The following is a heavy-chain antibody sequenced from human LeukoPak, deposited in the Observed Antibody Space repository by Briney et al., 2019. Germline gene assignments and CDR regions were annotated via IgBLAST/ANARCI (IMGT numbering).Heavy chain of an antibody. V-gene: IGHV4-59*02. CDR3: ARVVYRGENWFDP. CDR2: IFSNGNT. Sequence: SETLSLTCTVYSGLVSSDYWTRIRQPPGKGLEWVGYIFSNGNTEYSPSLESRATISVDTSKNQCSLKLTSVTAADTAVYYCARVVYRGENWFDPWGQGTLVTVSS. J-gene: IGHJ5*02. D-gene: IGHD3-10*01. CDR1: SGLVSSDY.